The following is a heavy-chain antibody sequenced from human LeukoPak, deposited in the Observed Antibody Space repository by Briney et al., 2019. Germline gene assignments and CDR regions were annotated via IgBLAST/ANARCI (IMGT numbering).Heavy chain of an antibody. V-gene: IGHV3-74*01. CDR3: ARERPPYSSGWSSYYYYYGMDV. Sequence: GGSLRLSCAASGFTFSSYWMHWVRQAPGKGLVWVSRINSDGSSTSYADSVKGRFTISRDNAKNTLYLQMNSLRAEDTAVYYCARERPPYSSGWSSYYYYYGMDVGGQGTTVTVSS. CDR1: GFTFSSYW. J-gene: IGHJ6*02. D-gene: IGHD6-19*01. CDR2: INSDGSST.